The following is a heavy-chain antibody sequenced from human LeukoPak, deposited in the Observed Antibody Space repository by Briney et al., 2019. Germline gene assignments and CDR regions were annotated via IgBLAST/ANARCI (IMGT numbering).Heavy chain of an antibody. D-gene: IGHD3-3*01. V-gene: IGHV3-33*01. CDR2: IWYDGSSK. Sequence: GGSLRLSCAASGFTFSSYGMRWVRQAPGKGLEWVAVIWYDGSSKYYADSVKGRFTISRDNSKNTLYLQMNSLRAEDTAVYYCASGDFWSGPDAFDIWGQGTMVTVSS. CDR1: GFTFSSYG. J-gene: IGHJ3*02. CDR3: ASGDFWSGPDAFDI.